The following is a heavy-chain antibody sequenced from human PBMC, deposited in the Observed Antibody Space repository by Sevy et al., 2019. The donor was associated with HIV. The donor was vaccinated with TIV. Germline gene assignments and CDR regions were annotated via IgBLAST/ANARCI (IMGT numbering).Heavy chain of an antibody. V-gene: IGHV4-4*07. J-gene: IGHJ4*02. D-gene: IGHD3-10*01. CDR3: AHGSGDLDH. Sequence: SEILSLTCLVSGGSITNWYFNWVRQPAGKGLEWIGRIYTTGRFDSNPSLKSRVTMSLDTSNNQVSLRLSSLTAADTAVYYCAHGSGDLDHWGQGSLVTVSS. CDR2: IYTTGRF. CDR1: GGSITNWY.